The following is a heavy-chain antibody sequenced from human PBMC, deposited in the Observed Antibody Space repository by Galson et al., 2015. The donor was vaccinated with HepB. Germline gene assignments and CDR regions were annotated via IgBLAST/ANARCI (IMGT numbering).Heavy chain of an antibody. D-gene: IGHD3-10*01. CDR1: GFTFSSYA. J-gene: IGHJ4*02. Sequence: SLRLSCAASGFTFSSYAMSWVRQAPGKGLEWVSAISGSGGSTYYADSVKGRFTISRDNSKNTLYLQMNSLRAEDTAVYYCAKDSGDGSGSFPLSDYFDYWGQGTLVTVSS. CDR3: AKDSGDGSGSFPLSDYFDY. CDR2: ISGSGGST. V-gene: IGHV3-23*01.